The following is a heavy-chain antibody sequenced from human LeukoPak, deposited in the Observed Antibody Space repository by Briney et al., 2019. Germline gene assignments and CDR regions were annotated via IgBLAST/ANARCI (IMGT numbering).Heavy chain of an antibody. CDR2: IYYSGST. CDR3: ARQLVVVVPAEFDY. D-gene: IGHD2-2*01. CDR1: GGSISSSSYY. Sequence: SETLSLTCTVSGGSISSSSYYWGWIRQPPGKGLEWIGGIYYSGSTYYNPSLKSRVTISVDTSKNPFSLKLTSMTAADTAVYYCARQLVVVVPAEFDYWGQGTLVTVSS. J-gene: IGHJ4*02. V-gene: IGHV4-39*01.